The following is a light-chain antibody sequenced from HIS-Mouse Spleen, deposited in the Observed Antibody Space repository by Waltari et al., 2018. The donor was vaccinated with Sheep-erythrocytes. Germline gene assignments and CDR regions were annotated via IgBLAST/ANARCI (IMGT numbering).Light chain of an antibody. CDR1: TGDFVCFNS. Sequence: SALTPPLSVSGPPAQTLPIPLTGPTGDFVCFNSVSGYQQHPGKAPKLMIYDVSKRPSAVPDRFSGSKSGNPASLTIAGLQAEDEADYYCCSYAGSYNHVFATGTKVTVL. J-gene: IGLJ1*01. V-gene: IGLV2-11*01. CDR3: CSYAGSYNHV. CDR2: DVS.